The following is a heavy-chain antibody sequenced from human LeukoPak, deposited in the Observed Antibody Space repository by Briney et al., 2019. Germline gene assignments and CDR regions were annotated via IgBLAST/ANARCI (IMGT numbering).Heavy chain of an antibody. D-gene: IGHD3-10*01. J-gene: IGHJ5*02. V-gene: IGHV3-15*01. CDR3: TTGHIYGSGSYYNPNWFDP. CDR1: GFTFSHAW. CDR2: IKSKADGGTT. Sequence: GGSLRLSCATSGFTFSHAWMNWVRQAPGKGLEWVGRIKSKADGGTTDYAAPVKGRFTISRDDSKNTLFLHMNSLKTEDTALYYCTTGHIYGSGSYYNPNWFDPWGQGTLVTVSS.